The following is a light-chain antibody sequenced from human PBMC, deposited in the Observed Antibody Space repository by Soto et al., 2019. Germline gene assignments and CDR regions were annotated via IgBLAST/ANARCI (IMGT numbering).Light chain of an antibody. CDR2: GAY. Sequence: DIQMTQSPPTLSASVGDRVTITCRAGQSIRNYLAWYQQMPGKAPKLLIYGAYNLQSGVPSRFSGSGSGTEFTLTISSLQPDDFATYFCQHHNSYSQTFGQGTKV. J-gene: IGKJ1*01. V-gene: IGKV1-5*01. CDR3: QHHNSYSQT. CDR1: QSIRNY.